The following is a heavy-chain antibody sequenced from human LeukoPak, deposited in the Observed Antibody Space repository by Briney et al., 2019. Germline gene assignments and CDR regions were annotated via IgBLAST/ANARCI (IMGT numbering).Heavy chain of an antibody. CDR1: GGSISTYY. D-gene: IGHD1-7*01. Sequence: SETLSLTCTVSGGSISTYYWSWIRQPPWKGLEWIGYIYYSGSPNYDPSLKSRVTISVDTSKNQFSLKLSSVTAADTAVYYCARITGTTKVDYWGQGTLVTVSS. V-gene: IGHV4-59*12. CDR3: ARITGTTKVDY. J-gene: IGHJ4*02. CDR2: IYYSGSP.